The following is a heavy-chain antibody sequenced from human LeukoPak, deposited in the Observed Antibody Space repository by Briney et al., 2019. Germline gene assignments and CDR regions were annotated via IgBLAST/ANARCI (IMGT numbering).Heavy chain of an antibody. CDR3: AKPLCSSTSCYPGRYFQH. Sequence: QPGGSLRLSCAASGFTFSSYAMSWVRQAPGKGLEWVSAISGSGGSTYYADSVRGRFTISRDNSKNTLYLQMNSLRAEDTAVYYCAKPLCSSTSCYPGRYFQHWGQGTLVTVSS. CDR2: ISGSGGST. V-gene: IGHV3-23*01. CDR1: GFTFSSYA. J-gene: IGHJ1*01. D-gene: IGHD2-2*01.